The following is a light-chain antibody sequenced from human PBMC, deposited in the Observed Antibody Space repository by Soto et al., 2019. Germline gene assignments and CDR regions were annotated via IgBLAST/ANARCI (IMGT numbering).Light chain of an antibody. V-gene: IGKV1-5*01. J-gene: IGKJ4*01. CDR1: QSITTF. CDR2: DAS. CDR3: QQYSTYPLT. Sequence: DIQMTQSPSTLSASIGDRVTITCRASQSITTFFAWYQQKPGKAPQILIYDASKLEPGVPSRLSGGGSGTEFTLTISSLQPDDFATYYCQQYSTYPLTFGGGTRVEIK.